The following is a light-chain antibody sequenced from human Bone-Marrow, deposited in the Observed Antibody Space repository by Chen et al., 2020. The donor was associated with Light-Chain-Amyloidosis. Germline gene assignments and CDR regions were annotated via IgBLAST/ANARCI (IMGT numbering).Light chain of an antibody. CDR3: MQSIQLPLT. Sequence: DIVMMQTPLSLSVTPGQPASIPCKSSQSLRDIKTYLYWYLQKPGQSPQLLIYEVSNRFSGVPDRFSGSGSETDFTLKISRVEAEDVGVYYCMQSIQLPLTFGGGTKVEIK. CDR1: QSLRDIKTY. CDR2: EVS. J-gene: IGKJ4*01. V-gene: IGKV2D-29*02.